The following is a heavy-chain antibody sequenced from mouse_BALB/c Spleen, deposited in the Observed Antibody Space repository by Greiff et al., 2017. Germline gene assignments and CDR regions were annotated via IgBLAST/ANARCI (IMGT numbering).Heavy chain of an antibody. CDR2: INPSNGRT. V-gene: IGHV1S81*02. CDR1: GYTFTSYW. D-gene: IGHD2-4*01. J-gene: IGHJ1*01. Sequence: VQLQQPGAELVKPGASVKLSCKASGYTFTSYWMHWVKQRPGQGLEWIGEINPSNGRTNYNEKFKSKATLTVDKSSSTAYMQLSSLTSEDSAVYYCASMITTSWYFDVWGAGTTVTVSS. CDR3: ASMITTSWYFDV.